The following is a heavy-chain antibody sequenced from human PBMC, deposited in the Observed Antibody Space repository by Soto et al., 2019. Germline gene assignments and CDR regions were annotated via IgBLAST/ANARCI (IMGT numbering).Heavy chain of an antibody. CDR1: GFTFGDYA. Sequence: GGSLRLSCTASGFTFGDYAMSWFRQAPGKGLEWVGFIRSKAYGGTTEYAASVKGRFTISRDDSKSIAYLQMNSLKTEDTAVYYCTRDRLPPSIMTTVTRSYYYYIDVWGKGTTVTVSS. CDR2: IRSKAYGGTT. J-gene: IGHJ6*03. CDR3: TRDRLPPSIMTTVTRSYYYYIDV. D-gene: IGHD4-4*01. V-gene: IGHV3-49*03.